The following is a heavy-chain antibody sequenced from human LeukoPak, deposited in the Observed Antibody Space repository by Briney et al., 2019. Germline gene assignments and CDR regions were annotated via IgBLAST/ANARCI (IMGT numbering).Heavy chain of an antibody. D-gene: IGHD3-22*01. CDR1: GGSISSYY. Sequence: SETLSPTCTVSGGSISSYYWSWIRQPPGKGLEWIAYIHYSGSTNYNASLKSRVTLSVDTSKNQFSLKLSSVTAADTAVYYCVRGGYIYDSSGYYARFDYWGQGTLVTVSS. J-gene: IGHJ4*02. V-gene: IGHV4-59*01. CDR3: VRGGYIYDSSGYYARFDY. CDR2: IHYSGST.